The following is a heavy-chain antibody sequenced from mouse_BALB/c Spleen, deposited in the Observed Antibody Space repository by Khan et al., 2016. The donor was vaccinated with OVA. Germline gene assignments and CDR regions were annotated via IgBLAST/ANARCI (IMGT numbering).Heavy chain of an antibody. Sequence: EVQLQESGPSLVKPSQTLSLTCSVTGDSITTGYWNWIRKFPGNKLEYMGYIIYTGYTYYNPSLNSRISITRHTSNNQYYIQLNSVTDEDTATYYCARSTYRYAFVYWGQGTLVTVSA. CDR2: IIYTGYT. CDR1: GDSITTGY. V-gene: IGHV3-8*02. J-gene: IGHJ3*01. D-gene: IGHD2-14*01. CDR3: ARSTYRYAFVY.